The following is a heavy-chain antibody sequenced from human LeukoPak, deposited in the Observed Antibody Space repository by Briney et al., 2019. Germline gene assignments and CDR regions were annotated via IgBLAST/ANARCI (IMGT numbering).Heavy chain of an antibody. J-gene: IGHJ5*01. D-gene: IGHD5-18*01. CDR1: GGAFSGHA. CDR3: ARGRVSDSTLVSWFDS. V-gene: IGHV1-69*05. CDR2: TIQISPTA. Sequence: ASVNVSFQASGGAFSGHAISWVRQAPGQGLEWMGGTIQISPTANYAQKFQGRLSITMDEFTTTAIMELTRLRSEDTAVYYCARGRVSDSTLVSWFDSWGQGTLVTVSS.